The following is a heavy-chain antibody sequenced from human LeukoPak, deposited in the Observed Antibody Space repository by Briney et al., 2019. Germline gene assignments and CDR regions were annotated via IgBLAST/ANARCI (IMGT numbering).Heavy chain of an antibody. CDR3: ARGISRYYFDY. V-gene: IGHV4-34*01. J-gene: IGHJ4*02. Sequence: PSETLSLTCTVSGGSISSYYWSWIRQPPGKGLEWIGEINHSGSTNYNPSLKSRVTISVDTSKNQFSLKLSSVTAADTAVYYCARGISRYYFDYWGQGTLVTVSS. CDR2: INHSGST. CDR1: GGSISSYY.